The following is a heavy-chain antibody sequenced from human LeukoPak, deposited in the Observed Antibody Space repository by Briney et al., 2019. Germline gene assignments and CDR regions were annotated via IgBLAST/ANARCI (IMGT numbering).Heavy chain of an antibody. V-gene: IGHV4-4*02. CDR2: IFHSGST. CDR3: ARGYSSGWYDY. D-gene: IGHD6-19*01. CDR1: SGSIFRSNW. J-gene: IGHJ4*02. Sequence: PSGTLSLTCAVSSGSIFRSNWWSWVRQPPGKGLEWIGQIFHSGSTSYSPSLKSRVTISVDKSKNQFSLRLTSVTAADTAVYYCARGYSSGWYDYWGQGTLVTVSS.